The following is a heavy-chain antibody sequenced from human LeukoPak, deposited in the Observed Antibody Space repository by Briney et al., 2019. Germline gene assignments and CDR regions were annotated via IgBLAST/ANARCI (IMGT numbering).Heavy chain of an antibody. J-gene: IGHJ5*02. CDR1: GGTFSSYA. V-gene: IGHV1-69*05. CDR2: IIPIFGTA. D-gene: IGHD3-10*01. CDR3: ARDLIRDPRFDP. Sequence: ASVKVSCKASGGTFSSYAISWVRQAPGQGLEWMGGIIPIFGTANYAQKFQGRVTMTRNTSISTAYMELSSLRSEDTAVYYCARDLIRDPRFDPWGQGTLVTVSS.